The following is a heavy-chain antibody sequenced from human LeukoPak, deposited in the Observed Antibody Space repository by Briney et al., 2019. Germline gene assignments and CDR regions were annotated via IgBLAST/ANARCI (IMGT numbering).Heavy chain of an antibody. Sequence: PGGSLRLSCEVSGFTFSTFGMNWLRQAPGKGLEWVSSFRGDGGSTYYAESVKGRFTISRDNSKNTVYLQMNNLRVEDTAIYYCVKGHHHGSGSSWVWGQGTLVTVSS. D-gene: IGHD3-10*01. CDR1: GFTFSTFG. J-gene: IGHJ4*02. V-gene: IGHV3-23*01. CDR3: VKGHHHGSGSSWV. CDR2: FRGDGGST.